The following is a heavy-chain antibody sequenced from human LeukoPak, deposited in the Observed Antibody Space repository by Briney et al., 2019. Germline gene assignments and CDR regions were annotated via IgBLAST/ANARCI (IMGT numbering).Heavy chain of an antibody. CDR2: IYYSGST. J-gene: IGHJ4*02. CDR3: ARGLRGYSYGY. V-gene: IGHV4-59*01. Sequence: SETLSLTCTVSCGSISSYYWSWTRQPPGKGLEWIGYIYYSGSTNYNPSLKSRVTISVDTSKNQFSLKLSSVTAADTAVYYCARGLRGYSYGYWGQGTLVTVPS. CDR1: CGSISSYY. D-gene: IGHD5-18*01.